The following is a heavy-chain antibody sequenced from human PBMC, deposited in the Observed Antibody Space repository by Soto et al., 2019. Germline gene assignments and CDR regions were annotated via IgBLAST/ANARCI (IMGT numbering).Heavy chain of an antibody. CDR3: ARDLGDRQQPEYYFDY. Sequence: GGSLRLSCAASGFTFSSYWMSWVRQAPGKGLEWVANIKQDGSEKYYVDSVKGRFTISRDNAKNSLYLQMNSLRAEDTAVYYCARDLGDRQQPEYYFDYWGQGTLVTVSS. J-gene: IGHJ4*02. D-gene: IGHD6-13*01. V-gene: IGHV3-7*01. CDR2: IKQDGSEK. CDR1: GFTFSSYW.